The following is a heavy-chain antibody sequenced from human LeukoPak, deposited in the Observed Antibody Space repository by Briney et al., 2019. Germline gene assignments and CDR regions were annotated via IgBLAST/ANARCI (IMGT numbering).Heavy chain of an antibody. D-gene: IGHD1-26*01. V-gene: IGHV3-21*01. CDR3: ARDRSGTYYFDY. Sequence: GGSLRLSCAASGFTFSSYSMNWVRQAPGKGLEWVSSISSSSSYMYYADSVKGRFTISRDNAKNSLYLQMNSLRAEDTAVYYCARDRSGTYYFDYWGQGTLVTGSS. J-gene: IGHJ4*02. CDR2: ISSSSSYM. CDR1: GFTFSSYS.